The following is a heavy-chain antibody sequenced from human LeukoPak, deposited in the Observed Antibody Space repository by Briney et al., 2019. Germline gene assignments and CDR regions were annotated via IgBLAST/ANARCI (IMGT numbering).Heavy chain of an antibody. V-gene: IGHV3-7*04. D-gene: IGHD2-21*01. Sequence: QPGGSLRLSCAASGFTFSKSWMSWVRQTPEKGLEWVANIKEDGSAQYYVDSVRGRFTISRDNAKNSLYLQMNSLRAEDTAVYYCAKDDDGYYWGQESGSPSPQ. CDR2: IKEDGSAQ. CDR1: GFTFSKSW. CDR3: AKDDDGYY. J-gene: IGHJ4*02.